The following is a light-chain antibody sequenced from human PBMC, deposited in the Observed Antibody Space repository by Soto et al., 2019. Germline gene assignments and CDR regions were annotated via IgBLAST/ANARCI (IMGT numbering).Light chain of an antibody. V-gene: IGKV1D-8*03. Sequence: VICMTQSPSLLSPTTGYRVANLCRMSQGISSYLAWYQQKPGKATKLLIYAASTLQSGVPSRFSGSGSGTDVTLTISCLQSEEFATYYCQQYYSYPRTVGQGTKVDIK. J-gene: IGKJ1*01. CDR3: QQYYSYPRT. CDR2: AAS. CDR1: QGISSY.